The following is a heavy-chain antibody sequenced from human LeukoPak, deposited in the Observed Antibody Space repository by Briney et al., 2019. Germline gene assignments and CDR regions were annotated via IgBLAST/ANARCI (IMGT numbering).Heavy chain of an antibody. V-gene: IGHV3-74*01. CDR3: ASRSYLDY. Sequence: GGSLRLSCAAPGFTLNGYWMHWVRQAPGKGLVWVSRINSDGSTTNYADSVKGRFTISRDNAKNSLYLQMNSLRVEDTAVYYCASRSYLDYWGQGTVVTVSS. CDR2: INSDGSTT. CDR1: GFTLNGYW. J-gene: IGHJ4*02.